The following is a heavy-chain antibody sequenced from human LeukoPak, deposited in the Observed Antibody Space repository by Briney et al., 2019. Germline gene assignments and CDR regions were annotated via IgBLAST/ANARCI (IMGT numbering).Heavy chain of an antibody. J-gene: IGHJ4*02. Sequence: GESLKISCKGSGYSFTSYWIGWVRQMPGKGLWWMGIIYPGDSDTRYSPSFQGQVTISADKSISTAYLQWSSLKASDTAMYYCARPRGDSSGWYYYFDYWGQGTLVTVSS. CDR1: GYSFTSYW. D-gene: IGHD6-19*01. V-gene: IGHV5-51*01. CDR3: ARPRGDSSGWYYYFDY. CDR2: IYPGDSDT.